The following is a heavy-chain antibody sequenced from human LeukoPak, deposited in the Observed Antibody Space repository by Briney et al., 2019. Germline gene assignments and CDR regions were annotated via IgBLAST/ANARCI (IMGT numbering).Heavy chain of an antibody. Sequence: GETLRLSCAASGFTFSSHGMNWVRQAPGKGLEWVSSINGSGDKTYYADSVKGRFTISRDNSKNTLYLQMNSLRAEDTAVYYCAKPARTDYADYWGQGTLVTVSS. CDR3: AKPARTDYADY. V-gene: IGHV3-23*01. D-gene: IGHD1-14*01. J-gene: IGHJ4*02. CDR1: GFTFSSHG. CDR2: INGSGDKT.